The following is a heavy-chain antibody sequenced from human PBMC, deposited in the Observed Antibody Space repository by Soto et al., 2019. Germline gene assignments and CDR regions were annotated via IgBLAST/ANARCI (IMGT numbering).Heavy chain of an antibody. Sequence: QVPLVESGGGVVQPGRSLRLSCAASGFTFSSYAMHWVRQAPGKGLEWVAVISYDGSNKYYADSVKGRFTISRDNSKNTLYLQMNSLRAEDTAVYYCARPYYYDSSGHPWFDPWGQGTLVTVSS. V-gene: IGHV3-30-3*01. CDR3: ARPYYYDSSGHPWFDP. CDR1: GFTFSSYA. D-gene: IGHD3-22*01. CDR2: ISYDGSNK. J-gene: IGHJ5*02.